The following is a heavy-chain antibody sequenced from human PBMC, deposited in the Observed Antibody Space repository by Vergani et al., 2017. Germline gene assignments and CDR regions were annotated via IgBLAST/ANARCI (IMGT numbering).Heavy chain of an antibody. CDR2: ISSSSSYI. J-gene: IGHJ4*02. CDR3: ARDPYYDILTGYPSAFDY. D-gene: IGHD3-9*01. CDR1: GFTFSSYS. Sequence: EVQLVESGGGLVKPGGSLRLSCAASGFTFSSYSMNWVRQAPGKGLEWVSSISSSSSYIYYADSVKGRFTISRDNAKNSLHLQMNSLRAEDTAVYYCARDPYYDILTGYPSAFDYWGQGTLVTVSS. V-gene: IGHV3-21*01.